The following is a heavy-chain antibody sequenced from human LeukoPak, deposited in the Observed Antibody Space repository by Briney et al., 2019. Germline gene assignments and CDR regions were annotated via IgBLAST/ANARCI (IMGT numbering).Heavy chain of an antibody. CDR3: AREAPPEPGGYFDY. CDR2: INHSGST. Sequence: SETLSLTCAVYGGSFSGYYWSWIRQPPGKGLEWIGEINHSGSTNYNPSLKSRVTISVDTSKNQFSLKLSSVTAADTAVYYCAREAPPEPGGYFDYWGQGTLVTVSS. J-gene: IGHJ4*02. CDR1: GGSFSGYY. V-gene: IGHV4-34*01. D-gene: IGHD3-10*01.